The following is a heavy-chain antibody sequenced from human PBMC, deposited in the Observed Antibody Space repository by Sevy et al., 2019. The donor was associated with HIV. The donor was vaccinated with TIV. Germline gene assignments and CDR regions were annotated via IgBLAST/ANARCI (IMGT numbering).Heavy chain of an antibody. J-gene: IGHJ4*02. D-gene: IGHD2-21*02. CDR1: GFTFSSNS. CDR2: TSSSSNTI. CDR3: AEGPGDGVSFDY. Sequence: AGSLRLSCAASGFTFSSNSMNWVLQAPGKELEWLSYTSSSSNTIYYADSVRGRFTISRDNAKNSLSLQMNSRRVEDTAVYYCAEGPGDGVSFDYWGRGTLVTVSS. V-gene: IGHV3-48*04.